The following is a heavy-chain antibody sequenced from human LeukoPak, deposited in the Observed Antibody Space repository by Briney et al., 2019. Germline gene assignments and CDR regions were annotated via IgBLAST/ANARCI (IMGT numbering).Heavy chain of an antibody. CDR3: ARVPPDYNDLHDALDL. D-gene: IGHD4-17*01. V-gene: IGHV4-59*01. CDR2: IYYSGST. J-gene: IGHJ3*01. CDR1: GGSISSYY. Sequence: SETLSLTCTVSGGSISSYYWSWIRQPPGKGLEWIGYIYYSGSTNYNPSLKSRVTISVDTSKNQFSLKLSSVTAADTAVYYCARVPPDYNDLHDALDLWGQGTVVTVSS.